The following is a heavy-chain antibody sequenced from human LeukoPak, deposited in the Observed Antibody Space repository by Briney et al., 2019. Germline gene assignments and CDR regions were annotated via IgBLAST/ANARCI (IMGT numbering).Heavy chain of an antibody. D-gene: IGHD3-16*01. CDR1: GYTFTGYY. CDR3: ATQRGSYLWGTDFDY. CDR2: INPNSGDT. Sequence: ASVKVSCKASGYTFTGYYMHWVRQAPGQGLEWMGWINPNSGDTKYSQKFQGRVTMTRDTSISTAYMELSRLRSDDTAIYYCATQRGSYLWGTDFDYWGQGTLVTVSS. V-gene: IGHV1-2*02. J-gene: IGHJ4*02.